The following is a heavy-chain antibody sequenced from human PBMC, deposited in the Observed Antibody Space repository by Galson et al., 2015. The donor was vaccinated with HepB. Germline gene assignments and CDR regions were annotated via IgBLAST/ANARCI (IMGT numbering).Heavy chain of an antibody. J-gene: IGHJ4*02. V-gene: IGHV3-74*01. CDR2: VNRDGSGK. CDR3: ARAPGGGGYDLDY. CDR1: GVTVKRSW. D-gene: IGHD5-12*01. Sequence: ALRLCCEVDGVTVKRSWMQCVRRGPGTGLVWVAGVNRDGSGKADADLVGGRFTIYSDNARKRLYLQMNGLKVEDTAVYDCARAPGGGGYDLDYWGQGTQGSVSS.